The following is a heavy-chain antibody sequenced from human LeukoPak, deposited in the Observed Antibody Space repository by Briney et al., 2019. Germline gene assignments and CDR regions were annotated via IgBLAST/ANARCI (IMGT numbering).Heavy chain of an antibody. Sequence: PSETLSLTCAVYGGSFSGYYWSWIRQPAGKGLEWIGRIYTSGSTNYNPSLKSRVTMSVDTSKNQFSLKLSSVTAADTAVYYCARDPYCSGGSCYSFFDYWGQGTLVTVSS. CDR1: GGSFSGYY. CDR2: IYTSGST. CDR3: ARDPYCSGGSCYSFFDY. D-gene: IGHD2-15*01. V-gene: IGHV4-4*07. J-gene: IGHJ4*02.